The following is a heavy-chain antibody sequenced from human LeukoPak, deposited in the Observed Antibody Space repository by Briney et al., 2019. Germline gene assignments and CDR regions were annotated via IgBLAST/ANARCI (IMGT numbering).Heavy chain of an antibody. CDR3: ARDRFHMTTVVTYFDY. Sequence: ASVKISCKASGYTFTSYGISWVRQAPGQGLEWMGWISAYNGNTNYAQKLQGRVTMTTDTSTSTAYMELRSLRSDDTAVYYCARDRFHMTTVVTYFDYWGQGTLVTVSS. D-gene: IGHD4-23*01. J-gene: IGHJ4*02. CDR2: ISAYNGNT. CDR1: GYTFTSYG. V-gene: IGHV1-18*01.